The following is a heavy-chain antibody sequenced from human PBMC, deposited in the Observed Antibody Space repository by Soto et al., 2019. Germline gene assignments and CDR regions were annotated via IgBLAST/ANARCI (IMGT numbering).Heavy chain of an antibody. D-gene: IGHD2-21*01. J-gene: IGHJ6*02. CDR3: ARDVFCGGAPACPDMDV. V-gene: IGHV1-18*04. CDR1: GYTFSGYS. Sequence: ASVKVSCKASGYTFSGYSITWVRQAPGQGLEWMGRISGYNGNTNYARTLRGRLTLTTDTSTSTAYMELRSLTSDDTAVYYCARDVFCGGAPACPDMDVSGQGTRVTVSS. CDR2: ISGYNGNT.